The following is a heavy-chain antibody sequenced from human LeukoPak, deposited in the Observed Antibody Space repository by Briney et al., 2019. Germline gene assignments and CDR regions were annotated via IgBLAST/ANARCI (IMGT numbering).Heavy chain of an antibody. CDR1: GYTFTSYG. J-gene: IGHJ4*02. Sequence: ASVKVSCEASGYTFTSYGISWVRQAPGQGLEWMGWISAYNGNTNYAQKFQGRVTMTTDTSTSTAYMELRSLRSDETAVYCCARGHDFWRAFDYWGQGTLVTVSS. V-gene: IGHV1-18*01. CDR3: ARGHDFWRAFDY. D-gene: IGHD3/OR15-3a*01. CDR2: ISAYNGNT.